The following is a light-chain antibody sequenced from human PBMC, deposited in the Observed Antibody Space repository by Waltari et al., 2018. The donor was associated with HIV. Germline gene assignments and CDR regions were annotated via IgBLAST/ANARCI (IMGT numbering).Light chain of an antibody. CDR3: QSYDSSLSAPVV. CDR1: SSNIGAGYD. Sequence: QSVLTQPPSVSGAPGQRVTISCTGSSSNIGAGYDVHWYQQLPGTAPKLLLYGNSTRPSGVPDRFSGSKSGTSASLAITGLQAEDEADYYCQSYDSSLSAPVVFGGGTKLTVL. J-gene: IGLJ2*01. V-gene: IGLV1-40*01. CDR2: GNS.